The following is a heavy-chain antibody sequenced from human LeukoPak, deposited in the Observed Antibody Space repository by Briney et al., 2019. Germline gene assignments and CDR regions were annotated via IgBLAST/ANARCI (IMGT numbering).Heavy chain of an antibody. CDR1: GYTFTSYY. Sequence: ASVKVSCKASGYTFTSYYMRWVRQAPGQGLEWMGIINPSGGSTSYAQKFQGRVTMTRDMSTSTVYMELSSLRSEDTAVYYCARGLRFLEWLPGPFDYWGQGTLVTVSS. D-gene: IGHD3-3*01. V-gene: IGHV1-46*01. J-gene: IGHJ4*02. CDR3: ARGLRFLEWLPGPFDY. CDR2: INPSGGST.